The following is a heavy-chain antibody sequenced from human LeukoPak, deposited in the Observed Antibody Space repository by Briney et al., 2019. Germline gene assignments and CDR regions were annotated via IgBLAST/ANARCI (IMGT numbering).Heavy chain of an antibody. CDR1: GFTFSSYA. J-gene: IGHJ4*02. V-gene: IGHV3-23*01. CDR3: AKSDCGYTSCYVLDY. D-gene: IGHD2-2*01. Sequence: PGGSLRLSCAASGFTFSSYAMSWVRQAPGKGLEWVSAISGSGDNIYYADSVKGRFTISRDSSKKTLYLQMNILRAEDTAVYYCAKSDCGYTSCYVLDYWGQGTQVTVSS. CDR2: ISGSGDNI.